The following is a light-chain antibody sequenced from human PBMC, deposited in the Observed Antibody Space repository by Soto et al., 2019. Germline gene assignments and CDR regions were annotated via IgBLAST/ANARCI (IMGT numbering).Light chain of an antibody. CDR2: DAS. V-gene: IGKV3-11*01. CDR3: QQRSNWPALT. J-gene: IGKJ4*01. Sequence: EIVMTQSPATLSVSPGERATLSCRAGQGVTTNFAWYQQKSGQSPRLLIYDASNRATGIPARFSGGGSGTDFTLTIDNLEPEDFAVYYCQQRSNWPALTFGGGTKVDI. CDR1: QGVTTN.